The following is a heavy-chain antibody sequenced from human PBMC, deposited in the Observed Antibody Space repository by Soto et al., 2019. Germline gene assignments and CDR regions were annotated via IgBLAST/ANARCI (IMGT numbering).Heavy chain of an antibody. CDR2: ISTTSFTI. V-gene: IGHV3-48*02. J-gene: IGHJ5*01. CDR3: ARDRCYDGTCYSASDS. D-gene: IGHD2-15*01. Sequence: GGSLRLSCAASGFRFSTYDMDWLRQAPGKGPEWIAHISTTSFTIYYADSVKGRFTISRDNARNSLYLEMNSLRDEDTAVYYCARDRCYDGTCYSASDSWGQGTLVTVSS. CDR1: GFRFSTYD.